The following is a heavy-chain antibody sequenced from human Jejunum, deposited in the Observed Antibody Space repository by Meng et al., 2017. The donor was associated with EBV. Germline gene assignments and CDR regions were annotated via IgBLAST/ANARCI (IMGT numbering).Heavy chain of an antibody. CDR3: ARGSHYTWDV. V-gene: IGHV4-4*02. CDR2: IFHAGNT. J-gene: IGHJ4*02. CDR1: GDSIISTDTW. Sequence: RLQERGPGLVKPSGTLSLPCVVSGDSIISTDTWWSWVRQPPGKGLEWIGEIFHAGNTNYNPSLKSQVTMSVDTSKNQFSLNLSSVTAADSAVYYCARGSHYTWDVWGQGTLVTVSS. D-gene: IGHD3-16*01.